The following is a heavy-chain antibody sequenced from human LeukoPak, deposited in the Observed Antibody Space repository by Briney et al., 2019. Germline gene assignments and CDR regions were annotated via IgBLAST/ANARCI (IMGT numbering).Heavy chain of an antibody. J-gene: IGHJ4*02. D-gene: IGHD6-13*01. CDR2: IVVGSGNT. V-gene: IGHV1-58*01. CDR1: GFTFTSSA. CDR3: AAEGYSSSSFLDY. Sequence: ASVKVSCKASGFTFTSSAVQWVRQARGQRLEWIGWIVVGSGNTNYAQKFQERVTITRDMSTSTAYMELSSLGSGDTAVYYCAAEGYSSSSFLDYWGQGTLVTVSS.